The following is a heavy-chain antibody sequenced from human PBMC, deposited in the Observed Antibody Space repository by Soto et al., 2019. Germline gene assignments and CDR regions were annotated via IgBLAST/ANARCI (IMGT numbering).Heavy chain of an antibody. Sequence: QLQLQESGSGLVKPSQTLSLTCAVSGGSISSGGYSWSWIRQPPGKGLEWIGYIYHSGSTYYNPSRKGRGTTSADRSKNQFSLKLSSVTAADTAVYYCAAGGGLPRYYWGQGTLVTVSS. J-gene: IGHJ4*02. CDR1: GGSISSGGYS. V-gene: IGHV4-30-2*01. D-gene: IGHD5-12*01. CDR3: AAGGGLPRYY. CDR2: IYHSGST.